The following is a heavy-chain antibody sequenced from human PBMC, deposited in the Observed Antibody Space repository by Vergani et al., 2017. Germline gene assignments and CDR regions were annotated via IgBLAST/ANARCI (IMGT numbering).Heavy chain of an antibody. J-gene: IGHJ4*02. D-gene: IGHD4-17*01. Sequence: EVQLLECGGGLVKPGGSLRISCAASGFTFRSYAMSWVRQAPGKGLEWVSAISGSGGSTYYADSVTGRFASSRDNSKNTLYLQMNSLRAEDTAVYYCAKEAPGYGDYAFDYWGQGTLVTVSS. CDR3: AKEAPGYGDYAFDY. CDR1: GFTFRSYA. V-gene: IGHV3-23*01. CDR2: ISGSGGST.